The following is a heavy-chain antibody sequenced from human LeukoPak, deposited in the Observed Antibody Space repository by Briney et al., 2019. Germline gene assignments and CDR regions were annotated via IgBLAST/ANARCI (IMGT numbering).Heavy chain of an antibody. Sequence: GGSLRLSCAASGFTFSNAWMSWVRQAPGKGLEWVGRIKSKTDGGTTDYAAPVKGRFTISRDDSKNTLYLQMNSLKTEDTAVYYCTSGEMKWLRFSGHCWGQGTLVTVSS. V-gene: IGHV3-15*01. J-gene: IGHJ4*02. CDR3: TSGEMKWLRFSGHC. CDR2: IKSKTDGGTT. CDR1: GFTFSNAW. D-gene: IGHD5-12*01.